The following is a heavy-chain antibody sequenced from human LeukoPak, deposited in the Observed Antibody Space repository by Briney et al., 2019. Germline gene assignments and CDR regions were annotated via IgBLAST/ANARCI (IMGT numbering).Heavy chain of an antibody. CDR3: ARAPVVGSYFDY. Sequence: TTGGSLRLSCAASGFTFSSYSMNWVRQAPGKGLEWVSSISSSGSYIYYADSVKGRFTISRDNAKNSLYLQMNSLRAEDTAVYYCARAPVVGSYFDYWGQGTLVTVST. D-gene: IGHD2-15*01. CDR2: ISSSGSYI. CDR1: GFTFSSYS. J-gene: IGHJ4*02. V-gene: IGHV3-21*01.